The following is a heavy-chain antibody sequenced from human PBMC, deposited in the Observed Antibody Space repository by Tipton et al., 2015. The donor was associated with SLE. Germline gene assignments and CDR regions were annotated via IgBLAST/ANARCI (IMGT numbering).Heavy chain of an antibody. CDR3: AGVEAWLHLHAFDI. Sequence: TLSLTCTVSGGSISSYYWCWIRQPPGKGLEWIGYIHYSGSTNYNPSLKSRVTISVDTSKNQFSLRLSSVTAADTAVYYCAGVEAWLHLHAFDIWGQGTMVTVSS. D-gene: IGHD5-24*01. CDR1: GGSISSYY. V-gene: IGHV4-59*01. J-gene: IGHJ3*02. CDR2: IHYSGST.